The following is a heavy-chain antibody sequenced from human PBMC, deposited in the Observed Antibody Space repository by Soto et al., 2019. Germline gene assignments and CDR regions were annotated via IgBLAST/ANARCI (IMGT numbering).Heavy chain of an antibody. CDR1: GGTFSSYA. CDR2: IIPIFGTA. Sequence: SVKVSCKASGGTFSSYAISWVRQAPGRGLEWMGGIIPIFGTANYAQKFQGRVTITADESTSTAYMELSSLRSEDTAVYYCAGVSYSSSDYYYYGMDVWGQGTTVTVSS. CDR3: AGVSYSSSDYYYYGMDV. D-gene: IGHD6-6*01. V-gene: IGHV1-69*13. J-gene: IGHJ6*02.